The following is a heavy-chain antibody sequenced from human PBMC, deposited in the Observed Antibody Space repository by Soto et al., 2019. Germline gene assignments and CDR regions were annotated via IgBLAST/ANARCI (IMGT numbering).Heavy chain of an antibody. Sequence: PGGSLRLSCAASGFTFRSFGMHWILQAPGKGLEWVALISYDGTNKYYADSVRGRFTISRDNSKNTLYLEMNTLRVEDTAVYYCAKVLPATGIEGGGDAFDIWGQGKLVTVSS. CDR1: GFTFRSFG. CDR2: ISYDGTNK. D-gene: IGHD1-26*01. J-gene: IGHJ3*02. V-gene: IGHV3-30*18. CDR3: AKVLPATGIEGGGDAFDI.